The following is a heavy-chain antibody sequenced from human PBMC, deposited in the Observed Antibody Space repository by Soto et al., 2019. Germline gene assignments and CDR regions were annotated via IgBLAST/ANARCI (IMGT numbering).Heavy chain of an antibody. J-gene: IGHJ6*03. V-gene: IGHV3-72*01. CDR2: TRNKANSYTT. D-gene: IGHD3-10*01. CDR3: ARVGVTMVRGVIGYYYYMDV. Sequence: GGSLRLSCAASGFTFSDHYMDWVCQAPGKGLEWVGRTRNKANSYTTEYAASVKGRFTISRDDSKNSLYLQMNSLKTEDTAVYYCARVGVTMVRGVIGYYYYMDVWGKGTTVTVSS. CDR1: GFTFSDHY.